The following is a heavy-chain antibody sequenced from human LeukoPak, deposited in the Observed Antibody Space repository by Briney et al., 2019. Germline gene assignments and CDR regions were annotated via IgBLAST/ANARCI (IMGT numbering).Heavy chain of an antibody. CDR2: IYTSGST. CDR1: GGSISSYY. Sequence: SETLSLTCTVSGGSISSYYWSWIRRPAGKGLEWIGRIYTSGSTNYNPSLKSRVTMSVDTSKNQFSLKLSSVTAADTAVYYCARATPDIVVVPAAYNSKNYYYYYMDVWGKGTTVTVSS. CDR3: ARATPDIVVVPAAYNSKNYYYYYMDV. D-gene: IGHD2-2*01. J-gene: IGHJ6*03. V-gene: IGHV4-4*07.